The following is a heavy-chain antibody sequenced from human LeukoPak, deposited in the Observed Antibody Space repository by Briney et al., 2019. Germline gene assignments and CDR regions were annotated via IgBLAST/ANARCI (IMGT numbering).Heavy chain of an antibody. CDR3: ARTLVGASFNY. CDR2: IYYSGST. CDR1: GGSISSYY. D-gene: IGHD1-26*01. J-gene: IGHJ4*02. V-gene: IGHV4-59*01. Sequence: SETLSLTCTVSGGSISSYYWSWIRQPPGKGLEWIGYIYYSGSTNYNPSLKSRVTISVDTSKNQFSLKLSSVTAADTAVYYCARTLVGASFNYWGQGTLVTVSS.